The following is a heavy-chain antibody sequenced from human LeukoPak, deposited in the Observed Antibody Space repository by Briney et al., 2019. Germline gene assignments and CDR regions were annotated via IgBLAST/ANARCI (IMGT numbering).Heavy chain of an antibody. CDR2: IKQDGSEK. J-gene: IGHJ4*02. Sequence: GGSQRLSCAASGFTFTSYWMSWVRQAPGEGLEWVAYIKQDGSEKYYVDSVKGRFNISRDNAKNSLYLQMNSLRAEDTAVYYCARGPPPGYYYDSSGYRWGQGTLVTVSS. D-gene: IGHD3-22*01. CDR3: ARGPPPGYYYDSSGYR. V-gene: IGHV3-7*01. CDR1: GFTFTSYW.